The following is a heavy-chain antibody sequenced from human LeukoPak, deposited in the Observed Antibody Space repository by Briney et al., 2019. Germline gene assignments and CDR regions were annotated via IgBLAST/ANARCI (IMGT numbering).Heavy chain of an antibody. D-gene: IGHD5-24*01. Sequence: GGSLRLSCGASGFTFSSYSMNWVRQAPGKGLEWVSSISSSSSYIYYADSVKGRFTISRDNAKNSLYLQMNSLRAEDTAVYYCARDPRRDGYNFQAYYYYGMDVWGQGTTVTVSS. V-gene: IGHV3-21*01. CDR2: ISSSSSYI. CDR3: ARDPRRDGYNFQAYYYYGMDV. CDR1: GFTFSSYS. J-gene: IGHJ6*02.